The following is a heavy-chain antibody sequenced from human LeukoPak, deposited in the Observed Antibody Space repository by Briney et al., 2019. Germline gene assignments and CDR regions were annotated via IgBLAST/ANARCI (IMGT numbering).Heavy chain of an antibody. J-gene: IGHJ3*02. D-gene: IGHD3-3*01. V-gene: IGHV4-61*02. CDR2: IYTSGST. CDR1: GGSISSGSYY. Sequence: SETLSLTCTVSGGSISSGSYYWSWIRQPAGKGLEWIGRIYTSGSTNYNPSLKSRVTISVDTSKNQFSLKLSSVTAADTAVYYCARTPFGVVISDAFDIWGQGTMVTVSS. CDR3: ARTPFGVVISDAFDI.